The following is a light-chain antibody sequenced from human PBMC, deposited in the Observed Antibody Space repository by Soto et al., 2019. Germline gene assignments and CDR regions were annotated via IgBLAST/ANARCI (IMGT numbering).Light chain of an antibody. CDR2: DAS. CDR3: QQRSNWPPEVT. V-gene: IGKV3-11*01. J-gene: IGKJ3*01. CDR1: QRVRSS. Sequence: DIVLTQSPDTMSLSPGERATLSCRASQRVRSSLAWYPQKPGQAPRLLIYDASNRATGIPARFSGSGSGTDFTLTISSLEPEDFAVYYCQQRSNWPPEVTFGPGTKWDIK.